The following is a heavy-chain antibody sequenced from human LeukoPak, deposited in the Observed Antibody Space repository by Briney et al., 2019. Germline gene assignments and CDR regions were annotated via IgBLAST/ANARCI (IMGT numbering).Heavy chain of an antibody. V-gene: IGHV5-51*01. CDR3: ARRRGSYDDAFDI. Sequence: GAPLQICCTASGYIFTTYWICCQRPMPGKGREGMLIINHADCDTSYSPSFEGRVTIPFDRSISTAYLQWSSLKASDTAIYYCARRRGSYDDAFDIWGQGTMVTVSS. D-gene: IGHD1-26*01. CDR2: INHADCDT. J-gene: IGHJ3*02. CDR1: GYIFTTYW.